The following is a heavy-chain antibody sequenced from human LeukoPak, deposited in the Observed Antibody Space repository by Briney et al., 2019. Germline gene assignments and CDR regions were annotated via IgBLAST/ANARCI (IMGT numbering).Heavy chain of an antibody. CDR2: FYYSGST. V-gene: IGHV4-39*01. CDR3: ARLWRAAIDY. D-gene: IGHD1-1*01. J-gene: IGHJ4*02. Sequence: SETVSLTCTVVSGGSISSSSYYWGWIRQPPGKGLEWIGSFYYSGSTYYNPSLKSRVTISADTSKNQFPLKLSSVTSADTAVYYCARLWRAAIDYGGQGILVTVSS. CDR1: GGSISSSSYY.